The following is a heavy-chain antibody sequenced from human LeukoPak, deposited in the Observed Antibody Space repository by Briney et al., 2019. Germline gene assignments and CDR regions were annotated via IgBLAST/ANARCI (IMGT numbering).Heavy chain of an antibody. CDR2: INDSGGNT. Sequence: GGSLRLSCAASGFTFSSYAMSWVRQAPGKGLEWVSAINDSGGNTYYADSVKGRFTISRDNSKNTLYLQMSSLRAEDTAVYYCVKTSRGYNWNDSPYYFDYWGQGTLVTVSS. D-gene: IGHD1-1*01. CDR1: GFTFSSYA. CDR3: VKTSRGYNWNDSPYYFDY. V-gene: IGHV3-23*01. J-gene: IGHJ4*02.